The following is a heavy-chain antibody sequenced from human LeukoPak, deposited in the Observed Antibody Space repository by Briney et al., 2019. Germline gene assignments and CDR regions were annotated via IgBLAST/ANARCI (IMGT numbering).Heavy chain of an antibody. CDR3: ARDAEIFDY. D-gene: IGHD5-24*01. Sequence: SETLSLTCTVSGGSISNFYWSWIRQPPGKGLEWIGFIYNSGSTNYNPSLKSRVTISVDTSKNQFSLKLSSVTAADTAVYYCARDAEIFDYWGQGTLVTVSS. CDR2: IYNSGST. V-gene: IGHV4-4*08. J-gene: IGHJ4*02. CDR1: GGSISNFY.